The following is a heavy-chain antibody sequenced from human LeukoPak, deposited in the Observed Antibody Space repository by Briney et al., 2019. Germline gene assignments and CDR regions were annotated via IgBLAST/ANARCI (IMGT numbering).Heavy chain of an antibody. J-gene: IGHJ4*02. V-gene: IGHV3-30*18. Sequence: GSLRLSCAASGFTFSSYGMHWVRPAPGQGLEWVAVISYDGSNKYYADSVKGRFTIPRDNSKNTLYLQMNSLRAEDTAVYYCAKDRNDYGDEGFDYWGQGTLVTVSS. D-gene: IGHD4-17*01. CDR2: ISYDGSNK. CDR3: AKDRNDYGDEGFDY. CDR1: GFTFSSYG.